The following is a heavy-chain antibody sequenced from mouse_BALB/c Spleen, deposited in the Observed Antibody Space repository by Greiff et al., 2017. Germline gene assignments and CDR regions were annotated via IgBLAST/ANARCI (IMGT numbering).Heavy chain of an antibody. D-gene: IGHD1-2*01. CDR3: TRDLTTAHYYAMDY. V-gene: IGHV5-6-4*01. CDR2: ISSGGSYT. CDR1: GFTFSSYT. Sequence: DVKLVESGGGLVKPGGSLKLSCAASGFTFSSYTMSWVRQTPEKRLEWVATISSGGSYTYYPDSVKGRFTISRDNAKNTLYLQMSSLKSEDTAMYYCTRDLTTAHYYAMDYWGQGTSVTVSS. J-gene: IGHJ4*01.